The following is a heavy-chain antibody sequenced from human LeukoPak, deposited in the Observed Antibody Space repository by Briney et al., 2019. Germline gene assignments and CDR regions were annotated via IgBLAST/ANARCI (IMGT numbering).Heavy chain of an antibody. D-gene: IGHD2-15*01. J-gene: IGHJ4*02. Sequence: SETLSLTCAVYGGSFSGYYWSWIRQPPGKGLEWIGEINHSGSTNYNPSLKSRVTTSVDTAKNQFSLKLSSVTAADTAVYYCASGQRWSDHWGQGTLDTVSS. CDR2: INHSGST. CDR1: GGSFSGYY. V-gene: IGHV4-34*01. CDR3: ASGQRWSDH.